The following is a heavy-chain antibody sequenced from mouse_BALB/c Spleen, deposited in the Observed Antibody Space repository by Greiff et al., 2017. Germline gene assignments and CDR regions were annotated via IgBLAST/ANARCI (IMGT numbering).Heavy chain of an antibody. CDR1: GYAFSSSW. D-gene: IGHD1-1*01. V-gene: IGHV1-82*01. Sequence: VQLQQSGPELVKPGASVKISCKASGYAFSSSWMNWVKQRPGQGLEWIGRIYPGDGDTNYNGKFKGKATLTADKSSSTAYMQLSSLTSVDSAVYFCARGGYGSSYGYFDVWGAGTTVTVSS. CDR3: ARGGYGSSYGYFDV. CDR2: IYPGDGDT. J-gene: IGHJ1*01.